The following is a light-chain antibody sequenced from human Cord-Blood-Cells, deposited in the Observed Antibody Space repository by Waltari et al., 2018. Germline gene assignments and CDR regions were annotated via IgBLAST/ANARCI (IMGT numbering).Light chain of an antibody. CDR3: QTWGTGIQV. CDR2: LNSDGRH. CDR1: RGHSSYA. V-gene: IGLV4-69*01. J-gene: IGLJ2*01. Sequence: QLVLTQSPSASASLGASVKLTCTLSRGHSSYAIAWHQQQPEKGPRHLMKLNSDGRHSKGDGIPDRFSGSSSGAERYLTISRLQSEDEADYYCQTWGTGIQVFGGGTKLTVL.